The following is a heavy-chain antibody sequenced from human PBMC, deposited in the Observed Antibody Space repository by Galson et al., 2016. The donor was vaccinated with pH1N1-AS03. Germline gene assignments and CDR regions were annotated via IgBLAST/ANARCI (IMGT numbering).Heavy chain of an antibody. CDR2: MSYEGTTT. V-gene: IGHV3-30-3*01. CDR3: AREEGGFGSNWLQTDAFDI. Sequence: SLRLSCAASGFMFTHYSMHWVRQAPGKGLEWVAVMSYEGTTTYYADSVKGRFTISRDNSKNTLYLQMNSLRPEDTALYYCAREEGGFGSNWLQTDAFDIWGQGTMVTVSS. J-gene: IGHJ3*02. CDR1: GFMFTHYS. D-gene: IGHD6-13*01.